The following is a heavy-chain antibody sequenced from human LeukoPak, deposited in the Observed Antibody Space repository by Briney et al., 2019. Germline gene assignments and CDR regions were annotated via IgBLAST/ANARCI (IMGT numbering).Heavy chain of an antibody. CDR2: ISAYNGNT. J-gene: IGHJ4*02. CDR1: GYTFTSYG. V-gene: IGHV1-18*01. Sequence: GASVKVSCTASGYTFTSYGISWVRQAPGHRLEWRGGISAYNGNTNYAQKLQGRVTMTTDTSTSTAYMEPTSLRSDDTAVYYCARVNGRRGYSYGNYYWGQGTLVTVSS. D-gene: IGHD5-18*01. CDR3: ARVNGRRGYSYGNYY.